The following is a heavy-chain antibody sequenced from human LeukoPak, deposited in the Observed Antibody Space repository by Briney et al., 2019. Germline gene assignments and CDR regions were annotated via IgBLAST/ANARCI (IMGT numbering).Heavy chain of an antibody. V-gene: IGHV1-2*02. J-gene: IGHJ6*03. CDR3: ARGGLQTWYYYMDV. CDR2: INPNSGGT. CDR1: GYTFTGYF. Sequence: ASVKVSCKASGYTFTGYFMHWVRQAPGQGLEWMGWINPNSGGTNYAQKFQDRVTMTRDTSISTAYMELSKLRSDDTAVYYCARGGLQTWYYYMDVWGKGTTVTVSS.